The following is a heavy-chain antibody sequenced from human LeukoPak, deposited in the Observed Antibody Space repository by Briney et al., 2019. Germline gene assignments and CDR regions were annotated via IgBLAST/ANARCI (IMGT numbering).Heavy chain of an antibody. Sequence: SETLSLTCTVSGGSISSSSYYWGWIRQPPGKGLEWIGSIYYSGSTYYNPSLKSRVTISVDTSKNQFSLKLSSVTAADTAVYYCARVFYDSSGGPFDYWGQGTLVTVSS. CDR2: IYYSGST. CDR1: GGSISSSSYY. CDR3: ARVFYDSSGGPFDY. D-gene: IGHD3-22*01. J-gene: IGHJ4*02. V-gene: IGHV4-39*01.